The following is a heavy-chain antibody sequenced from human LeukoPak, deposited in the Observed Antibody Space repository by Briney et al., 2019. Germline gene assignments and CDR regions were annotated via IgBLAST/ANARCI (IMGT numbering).Heavy chain of an antibody. Sequence: SETLSLTCAVYGVSFSGYYWSWIRQPPGKGLEWIGEINHSGSTNYNPSLKSRVTISVDTSKNQFYLQLSSVTGADTAVYYCPRSGDYVWGSYRPRRSWFDPWGQGTLVTVSS. CDR2: INHSGST. CDR1: GVSFSGYY. V-gene: IGHV4-34*01. D-gene: IGHD3-16*02. CDR3: PRSGDYVWGSYRPRRSWFDP. J-gene: IGHJ5*02.